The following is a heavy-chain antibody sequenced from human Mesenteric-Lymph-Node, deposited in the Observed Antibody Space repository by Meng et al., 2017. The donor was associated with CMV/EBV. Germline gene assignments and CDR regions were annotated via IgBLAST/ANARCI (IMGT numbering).Heavy chain of an antibody. CDR2: ISYDESNK. D-gene: IGHD1-26*01. Sequence: GGSLRLSCAASGFTFSSYTMHWVRQAPGKGLEWVAVISYDESNKYYADSVKGRFTISRDNSKNTLYLQMNSLRAEDTAVYYCAKEVLGATNLNWGQGTMVTVSS. J-gene: IGHJ3*01. CDR3: AKEVLGATNLN. V-gene: IGHV3-30*04. CDR1: GFTFSSYT.